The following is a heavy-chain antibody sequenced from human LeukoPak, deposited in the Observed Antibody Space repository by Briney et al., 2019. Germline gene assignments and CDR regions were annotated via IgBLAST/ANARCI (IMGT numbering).Heavy chain of an antibody. Sequence: GGSLRLSCAASGFTFSSYSRNWVGQAPGKGREGVSYISSSSSTIYYADSVKGRFTISRDNAKNSLYLQMNSLRAEDTAVYYCATTHIVVVTASTISDYWGQGTLVTVSS. CDR1: GFTFSSYS. J-gene: IGHJ4*02. V-gene: IGHV3-48*04. D-gene: IGHD2-21*02. CDR2: ISSSSSTI. CDR3: ATTHIVVVTASTISDY.